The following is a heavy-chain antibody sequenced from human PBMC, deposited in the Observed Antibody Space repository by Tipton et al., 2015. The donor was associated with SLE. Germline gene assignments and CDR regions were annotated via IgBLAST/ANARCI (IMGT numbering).Heavy chain of an antibody. CDR1: GGSISSSSYY. V-gene: IGHV4-61*01. Sequence: LRLSCTVSGGSISSSSYYWGWIRQPPGKGLEWIGYIYYSGSTNYNPSLKSRVTISVDTSKNQFSLKLSSVTAADTAVYYCARESSWDPLFDYWGQGTLVTVSS. J-gene: IGHJ4*02. CDR3: ARESSWDPLFDY. D-gene: IGHD6-13*01. CDR2: IYYSGST.